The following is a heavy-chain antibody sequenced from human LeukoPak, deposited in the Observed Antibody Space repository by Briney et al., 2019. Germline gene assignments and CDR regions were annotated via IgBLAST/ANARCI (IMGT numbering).Heavy chain of an antibody. Sequence: SETLSLTCTISDGSISTYYWSWIRQPPGKGLEWIASINYKGDTDLNPSLKSRATISVDRSKNQFSLKLSSVTAADAAVYYCASGGYCSSTGCYPNWFDPWGQGTLVTVSS. V-gene: IGHV4-59*01. CDR2: INYKGDT. D-gene: IGHD2-2*01. J-gene: IGHJ5*02. CDR1: DGSISTYY. CDR3: ASGGYCSSTGCYPNWFDP.